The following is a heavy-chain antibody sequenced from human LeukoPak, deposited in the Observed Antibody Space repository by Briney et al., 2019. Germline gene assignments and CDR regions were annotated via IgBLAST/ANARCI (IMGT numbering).Heavy chain of an antibody. V-gene: IGHV1-2*02. J-gene: IGHJ4*02. CDR1: GYTFTGYY. D-gene: IGHD6-19*01. CDR2: INPNSGGT. Sequence: GASVEVSCKASGYTFTGYYMHWVRQAPGQGLEWMGWINPNSGGTNYAQKFQGRVTMTRDTSISTAYMELSRLRSDDTAVYYCARVCPMYSSGWFDYWGQGTLVTVSS. CDR3: ARVCPMYSSGWFDY.